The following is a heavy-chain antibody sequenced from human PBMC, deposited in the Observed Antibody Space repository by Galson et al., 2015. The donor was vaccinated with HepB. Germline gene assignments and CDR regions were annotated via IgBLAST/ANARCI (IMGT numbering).Heavy chain of an antibody. CDR1: GFTFRTYW. D-gene: IGHD2-21*02. CDR2: INSDGSDK. CDR3: VKEARGAYCCGDCSNFDY. Sequence: SLRLSCAASGFTFRTYWMHWVHQAPGKGLVWVSRINSDGSDKRYADSVKGRFTISRDNTKNTLYLQMNSLRGEDTAVYYCVKEARGAYCCGDCSNFDYWGQGTLVTAPS. J-gene: IGHJ4*02. V-gene: IGHV3-74*01.